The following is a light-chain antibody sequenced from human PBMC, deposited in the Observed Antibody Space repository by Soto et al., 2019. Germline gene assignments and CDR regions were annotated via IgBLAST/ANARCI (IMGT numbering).Light chain of an antibody. CDR3: CSLTTSHTYV. Sequence: QSVLTQPPSASGSPGQSVTISCTGTKNDIGVYDYVSWYQQHPGKAPKLMIYHVTYRPSGVSNRYSGSKSGNSASLTISGLQADDEADYYCCSLTTSHTYVFGSGTKVTVL. CDR2: HVT. V-gene: IGLV2-14*03. J-gene: IGLJ1*01. CDR1: KNDIGVYDY.